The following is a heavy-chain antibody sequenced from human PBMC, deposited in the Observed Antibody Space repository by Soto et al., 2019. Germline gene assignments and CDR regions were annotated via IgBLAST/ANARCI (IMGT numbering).Heavy chain of an antibody. D-gene: IGHD2-15*01. Sequence: ASVKVSCKASGYTFTSYYMHWVRQAPGQGLEWMGIINPSGGSTSYAQKFQGRVTMTRDTSTSTVYMELSSLRSEDTAVYYCARDHRTKYCSGGSCYSGYYYYYMDVWGKGTTVNVSS. CDR2: INPSGGST. CDR3: ARDHRTKYCSGGSCYSGYYYYYMDV. CDR1: GYTFTSYY. V-gene: IGHV1-46*03. J-gene: IGHJ6*03.